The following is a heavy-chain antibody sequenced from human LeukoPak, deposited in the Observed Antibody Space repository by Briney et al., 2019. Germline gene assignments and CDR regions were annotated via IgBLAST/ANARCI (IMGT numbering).Heavy chain of an antibody. D-gene: IGHD3-22*01. V-gene: IGHV3-7*01. J-gene: IGHJ4*02. Sequence: GGSLRLSCTASRFIFSNYWMTWVRQAPGKGLEWVANIRGDGNEKQFEDSVKGRFTISRDNAKNSVFLQMNNLRAEDTAVFYCVRNGDYYRLDYWGQGTLVTVSS. CDR2: IRGDGNEK. CDR3: VRNGDYYRLDY. CDR1: RFIFSNYW.